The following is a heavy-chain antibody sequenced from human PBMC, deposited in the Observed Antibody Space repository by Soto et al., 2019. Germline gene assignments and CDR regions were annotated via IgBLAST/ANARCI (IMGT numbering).Heavy chain of an antibody. D-gene: IGHD3-22*01. Sequence: APGKGLEWVAVIWYDGSYKYYADSVKGRFTISRDNSNDTLYLQMNSLRVEDTAVYYCARDYFDSSGYYPIEYWGQGTLVTVSS. V-gene: IGHV3-33*01. J-gene: IGHJ4*02. CDR2: IWYDGSYK. CDR3: ARDYFDSSGYYPIEY.